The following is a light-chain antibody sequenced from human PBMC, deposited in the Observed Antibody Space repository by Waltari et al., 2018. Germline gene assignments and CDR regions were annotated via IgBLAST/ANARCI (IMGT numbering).Light chain of an antibody. Sequence: DIQMTQSPSSLSASVGDRVTVTCRASQSIRTYLTWYQQKPGNAPKLLIYAASTLQSGVPSRFSGSGSGTDFTLTISSLQPEDFATYYCQESYNTPPTFGQGTKVEI. V-gene: IGKV1-39*01. CDR2: AAS. CDR1: QSIRTY. CDR3: QESYNTPPT. J-gene: IGKJ1*01.